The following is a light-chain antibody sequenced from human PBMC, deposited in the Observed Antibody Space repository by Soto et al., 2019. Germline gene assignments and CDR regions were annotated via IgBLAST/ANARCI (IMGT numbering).Light chain of an antibody. CDR2: GAS. CDR3: QQYGGTPPIT. J-gene: IGKJ5*01. Sequence: EVVFTQSPVTLSLAPGERATLSCRASQSFRGLLAWYQQKPGQAPRLLIYGASSGATGIPDRFSGSGSGTDFTLTISRLEPEDFAVYYCQQYGGTPPITFGQGTRLEI. CDR1: QSFRGL. V-gene: IGKV3-20*01.